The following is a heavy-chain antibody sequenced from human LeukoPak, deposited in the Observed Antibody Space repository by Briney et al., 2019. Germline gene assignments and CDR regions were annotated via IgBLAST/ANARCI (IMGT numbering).Heavy chain of an antibody. CDR3: ARDRHGDYVPYFDY. V-gene: IGHV1-18*01. Sequence: ASVKVSCKASGYTFTSYGISWVRQAPGQGLDWMGWISAYNGNTNYAQKLQGRVTMTTDTSTSAAYMELRSLRSDDTAVYYCARDRHGDYVPYFDYWGQGTLVTVSS. CDR1: GYTFTSYG. CDR2: ISAYNGNT. D-gene: IGHD4-17*01. J-gene: IGHJ4*02.